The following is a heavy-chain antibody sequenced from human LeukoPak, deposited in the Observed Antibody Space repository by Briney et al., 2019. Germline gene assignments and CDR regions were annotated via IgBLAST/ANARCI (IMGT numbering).Heavy chain of an antibody. CDR3: ATDGASCGGDCYSDY. D-gene: IGHD2-21*02. J-gene: IGHJ4*02. V-gene: IGHV3-53*01. CDR1: GFTVSSNY. Sequence: GGSLRLSCAASGFTVSSNYKHWVRQAAGKGLEWVSVIYITGSTFYADAVEGRFTISRDNNKNTLYLQMQSLRAEDTAVYYCATDGASCGGDCYSDYWGQGTLVTVSS. CDR2: IYITGST.